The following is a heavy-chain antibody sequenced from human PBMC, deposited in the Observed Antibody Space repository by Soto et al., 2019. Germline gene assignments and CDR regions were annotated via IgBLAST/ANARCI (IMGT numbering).Heavy chain of an antibody. Sequence: SGFTFDDYAMHWVRQAPGKGLEWVSGISWNSGSIGYADSVKGRFTISRDNAKNSLYLQMNSLRAEDTALYYCALWDYGDAFDIWGQGTMVTVSS. CDR1: GFTFDDYA. CDR3: ALWDYGDAFDI. CDR2: ISWNSGSI. V-gene: IGHV3-9*01. J-gene: IGHJ3*02. D-gene: IGHD4-17*01.